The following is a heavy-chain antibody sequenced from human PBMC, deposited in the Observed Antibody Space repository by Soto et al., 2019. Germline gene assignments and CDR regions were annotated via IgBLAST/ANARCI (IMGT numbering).Heavy chain of an antibody. CDR2: IIPIFGTA. V-gene: IGHV1-69*13. Sequence: SVKVSCKASGDTFSSYAISWVRQAPGQGLEWMGGIIPIFGTANYAQKFQGRVTITADESTSTAYMELSSLRSEDTAVYYCARIERTDYDSSGYPLDYWGQGTLVTVSS. CDR1: GDTFSSYA. D-gene: IGHD3-22*01. CDR3: ARIERTDYDSSGYPLDY. J-gene: IGHJ4*02.